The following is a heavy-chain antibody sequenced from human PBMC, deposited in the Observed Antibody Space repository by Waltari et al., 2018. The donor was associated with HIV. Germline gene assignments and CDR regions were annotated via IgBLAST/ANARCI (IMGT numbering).Heavy chain of an antibody. D-gene: IGHD3-10*01. CDR1: GLSFSTYW. CDR2: ISQDGSEK. CDR3: AKYGSEGGYLGP. V-gene: IGHV3-7*01. J-gene: IGHJ5*02. Sequence: EVQLVESGGDLVQPGGSLRLSCAVSGLSFSTYWMTWVRQAPGKGLEWVAHISQDGSEKHYVDSMKGRFIISRDNAKNSLYLHMNSLTVEDTAVYYCAKYGSEGGYLGPWGQGTLVTVSS.